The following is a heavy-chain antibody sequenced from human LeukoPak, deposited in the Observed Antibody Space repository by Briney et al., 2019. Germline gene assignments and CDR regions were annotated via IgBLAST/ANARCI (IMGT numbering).Heavy chain of an antibody. D-gene: IGHD3-3*01. Sequence: GGSLRLSCAASGFTFSSYSMNWVRQAPGKGLEWVSSISSSSSYIYYADSVKGRFTISRDNAKNSLYLQMNSLRAEDTAVYYCARKTIFGVVTSPSDYYYMDVWGKGTTVTVSS. CDR2: ISSSSSYI. CDR1: GFTFSSYS. CDR3: ARKTIFGVVTSPSDYYYMDV. J-gene: IGHJ6*03. V-gene: IGHV3-21*01.